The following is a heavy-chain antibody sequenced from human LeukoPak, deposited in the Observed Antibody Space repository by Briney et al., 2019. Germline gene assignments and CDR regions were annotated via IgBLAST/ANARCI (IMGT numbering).Heavy chain of an antibody. V-gene: IGHV4-34*01. J-gene: IGHJ6*02. D-gene: IGHD3-10*01. CDR3: ARVPFNYYGSGSWPYYYYGKDV. Sequence: KPSETLSLTCAVYGGSFSGYYWSWIRQPPGKGLEWIGEINHSGSTNYNPSLKSRVTISVDTSKNQFSLKLSSVTAADTAVYYCARVPFNYYGSGSWPYYYYGKDVWGQGTTVTVSS. CDR2: INHSGST. CDR1: GGSFSGYY.